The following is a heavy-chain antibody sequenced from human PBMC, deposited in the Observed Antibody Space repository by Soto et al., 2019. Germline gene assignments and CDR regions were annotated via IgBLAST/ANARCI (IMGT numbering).Heavy chain of an antibody. D-gene: IGHD6-13*01. Sequence: GASVKVSCKASGGTFSSYAISWVRQAPGQGLEWMGGIIPIFGTANYAQKFQGRVTITADESTSTAYVELSSLRSEDTAVYYCARVGAAGSGNFDYWGQGTLVTVSS. J-gene: IGHJ4*02. CDR3: ARVGAAGSGNFDY. CDR1: GGTFSSYA. CDR2: IIPIFGTA. V-gene: IGHV1-69*13.